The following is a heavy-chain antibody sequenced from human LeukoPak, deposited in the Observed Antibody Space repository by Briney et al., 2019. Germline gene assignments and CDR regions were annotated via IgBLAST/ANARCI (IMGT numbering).Heavy chain of an antibody. CDR3: ARGATMIVVVPPAY. CDR1: GFTFSDYY. V-gene: IGHV3-11*04. Sequence: RAGGSLRLSCAASGFTFSDYYMSWIRQAPGKGLEWVSYISSSGSTIYYADSVKGRFTISRDNAKNSLYLQMNSLRAEDTAVYYCARGATMIVVVPPAYWGQGTLVTVSS. J-gene: IGHJ4*02. CDR2: ISSSGSTI. D-gene: IGHD3-22*01.